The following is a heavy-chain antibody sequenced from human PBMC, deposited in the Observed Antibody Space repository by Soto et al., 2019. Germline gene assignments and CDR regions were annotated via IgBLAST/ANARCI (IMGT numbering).Heavy chain of an antibody. CDR3: ARASVVVVPAATPGHNWFDP. Sequence: GGSLRLSCAASGFTFSSYWMSWVRQAPGKGLEWVANIKQDGSEKYYVDSVKGRFTISRDNAKNSLYLQMNSLRAEDTAVYYCARASVVVVPAATPGHNWFDPWGQGTLVTVSS. D-gene: IGHD2-2*01. CDR1: GFTFSSYW. J-gene: IGHJ5*02. V-gene: IGHV3-7*01. CDR2: IKQDGSEK.